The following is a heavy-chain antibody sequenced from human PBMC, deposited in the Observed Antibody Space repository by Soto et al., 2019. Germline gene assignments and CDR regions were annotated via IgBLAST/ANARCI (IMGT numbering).Heavy chain of an antibody. V-gene: IGHV3-9*01. CDR2: ISWNSGSI. CDR3: AKNGAAHYYYYYYYMDV. D-gene: IGHD6-6*01. J-gene: IGHJ6*03. Sequence: GGSLRLSCAASGFTFDDYAMHWVRQAPGKGLEWVSGISWNSGSIGYADSVKGRFTISRDNAKNSLYLQMNSLRAEDTALYYWAKNGAAHYYYYYYYMDVGGKGTTVTVSS. CDR1: GFTFDDYA.